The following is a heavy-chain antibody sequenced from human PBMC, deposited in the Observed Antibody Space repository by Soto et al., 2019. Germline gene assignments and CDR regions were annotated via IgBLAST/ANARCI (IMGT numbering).Heavy chain of an antibody. CDR1: GYTFTSYY. CDR2: INPSGGST. Sequence: ASVKVSCKASGYTFTSYYMHWVRQTPGQGLEWMGIINPSGGSTSYAQKFQGRVTMTRDTSTSTVYMELSSLRSEDTAVYYCARERYDFWSGYYTEELASSYYFDYWGQGTLVTVSS. D-gene: IGHD3-3*01. CDR3: ARERYDFWSGYYTEELASSYYFDY. V-gene: IGHV1-46*01. J-gene: IGHJ4*02.